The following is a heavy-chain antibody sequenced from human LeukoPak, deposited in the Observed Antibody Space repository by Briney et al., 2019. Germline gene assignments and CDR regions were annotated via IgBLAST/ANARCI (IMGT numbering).Heavy chain of an antibody. V-gene: IGHV1-18*01. Sequence: ASVKVSCKTSGYTFTSHGISWVRQAPGQGLEWMGWISTSKGDTNYAQKFKGRLTMTTDRSTYTAYMELGSLSSDDTAVYYCARDWPTVITDYWGQGTLVTVSS. D-gene: IGHD4-11*01. J-gene: IGHJ4*02. CDR1: GYTFTSHG. CDR3: ARDWPTVITDY. CDR2: ISTSKGDT.